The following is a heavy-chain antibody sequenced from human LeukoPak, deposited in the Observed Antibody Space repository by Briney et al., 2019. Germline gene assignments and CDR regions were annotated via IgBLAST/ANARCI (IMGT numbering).Heavy chain of an antibody. Sequence: ASVKVSCKASGYTFTSYYMHWVRQAPGQGLEWMGIINPSGGSTSYAQKFQGRVTMTRDASTSTVYMELSSLRSEDTAVYYCARDPLAAAGSTADAFDIWGQGTMVTVSS. J-gene: IGHJ3*02. CDR2: INPSGGST. CDR1: GYTFTSYY. D-gene: IGHD6-13*01. CDR3: ARDPLAAAGSTADAFDI. V-gene: IGHV1-46*01.